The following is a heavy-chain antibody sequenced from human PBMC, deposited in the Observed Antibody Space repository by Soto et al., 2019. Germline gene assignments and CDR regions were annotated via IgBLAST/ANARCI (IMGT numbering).Heavy chain of an antibody. CDR1: GYTSTSYG. CDR2: ISAYNGNT. J-gene: IGHJ5*02. CDR3: ARAYYDILTGYYMAP. D-gene: IGHD3-9*01. V-gene: IGHV1-18*01. Sequence: ASVKVSCKASGYTSTSYGISWVRQAPGQGLEWMGWISAYNGNTNYAQKLQGRVTMTTDTSTSTAYMELRSLRSDDTAVYYCARAYYDILTGYYMAPWGQGTLVTVSS.